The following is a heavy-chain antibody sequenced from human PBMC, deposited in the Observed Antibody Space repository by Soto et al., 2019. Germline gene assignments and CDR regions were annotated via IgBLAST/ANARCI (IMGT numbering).Heavy chain of an antibody. V-gene: IGHV5-51*01. CDR2: IYPGDSDT. Sequence: GESLKISCKGSGDSFISYWIGWVRQITGKGLEWMGIIYPGDSDTRYSPSFQGQVTISADKSIRTPYLQWSGLKASDTAMYYCARGTYYYGSGALEAFDIWGQGTMVTVS. CDR1: GDSFISYW. J-gene: IGHJ3*02. CDR3: ARGTYYYGSGALEAFDI. D-gene: IGHD3-10*01.